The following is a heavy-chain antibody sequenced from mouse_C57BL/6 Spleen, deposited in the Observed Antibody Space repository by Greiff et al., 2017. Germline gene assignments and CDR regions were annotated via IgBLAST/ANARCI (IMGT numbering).Heavy chain of an antibody. J-gene: IGHJ3*01. V-gene: IGHV5-16*01. CDR3: ARDPRYYGSSSWFAY. Sequence: EVMLVESEGGLVQPGSSMKLSCTASGFTFSDYYMAWVRQVPEKGLEWVANINYDGSSTYYLDSLKSRFIISRDNAKNILYLQMSSLKSEDTATYYCARDPRYYGSSSWFAYWGQGTLVTVSA. CDR2: INYDGSST. D-gene: IGHD1-1*01. CDR1: GFTFSDYY.